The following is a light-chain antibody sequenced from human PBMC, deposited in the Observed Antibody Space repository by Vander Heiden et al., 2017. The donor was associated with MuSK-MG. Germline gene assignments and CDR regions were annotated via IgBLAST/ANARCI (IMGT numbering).Light chain of an antibody. CDR2: NAS. J-gene: IGKJ3*01. Sequence: EIVLTQSPATLSVSPGEGATLSCRASQSVTTSLAWYRQKPGQAPRLLIYNASTRATGIAARFSGSGSGTDFTLTITRLESEESAVYYCQQRSNWPITFGHGTKVEIK. CDR1: QSVTTS. V-gene: IGKV3-11*01. CDR3: QQRSNWPIT.